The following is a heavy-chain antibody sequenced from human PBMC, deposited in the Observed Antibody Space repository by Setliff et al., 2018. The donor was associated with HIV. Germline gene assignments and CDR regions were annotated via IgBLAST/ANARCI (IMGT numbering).Heavy chain of an antibody. V-gene: IGHV1-2*02. CDR3: ARDLRDGFEEWFSTLDDGMDV. D-gene: IGHD3-3*01. Sequence: ASVMVSCKTSGYIFIRYYIFWVRQAPGQGLEWMGNINPHTGVTKYAEKFQGRVTMTRDTSINTIYMELSRLRSDDTAVYYCARDLRDGFEEWFSTLDDGMDVWGKGTTVTVSS. CDR2: INPHTGVT. CDR1: GYIFIRYY. J-gene: IGHJ6*04.